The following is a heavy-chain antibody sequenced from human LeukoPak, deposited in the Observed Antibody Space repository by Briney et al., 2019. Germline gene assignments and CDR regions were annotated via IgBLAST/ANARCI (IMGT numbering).Heavy chain of an antibody. CDR1: GFTFDNYG. CDR2: VRYDETNK. Sequence: PGGSLRLSCAASGFTFDNYGMHWVRQAPGKGLEWVAFVRYDETNKYYADSVKGRFTISRDNSKNTLYLQVNSLRAEDTAVYYCAKGSSKFYYYYMDVWGKGTTVTVSS. D-gene: IGHD6-6*01. CDR3: AKGSSKFYYYYMDV. V-gene: IGHV3-30*02. J-gene: IGHJ6*03.